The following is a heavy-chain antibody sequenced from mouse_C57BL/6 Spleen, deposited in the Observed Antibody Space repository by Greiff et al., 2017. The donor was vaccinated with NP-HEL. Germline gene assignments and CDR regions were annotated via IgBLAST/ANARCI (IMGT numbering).Heavy chain of an antibody. D-gene: IGHD2-4*01. CDR3: ARRGDYEGWFAY. V-gene: IGHV1-76*01. Sequence: QVQLQQSGAELVRPGASVKLSCKASGYTFTDYYINWVKQRPGQGLEWIARIYPGSGNTYYNEKFKGKATLTAEKSSSTAYMQLSSLTSEDSAVYFCARRGDYEGWFAYWGQGTLVTVSA. CDR2: IYPGSGNT. CDR1: GYTFTDYY. J-gene: IGHJ3*01.